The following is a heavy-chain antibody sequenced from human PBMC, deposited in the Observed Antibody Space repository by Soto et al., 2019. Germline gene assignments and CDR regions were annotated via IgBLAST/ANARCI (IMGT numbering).Heavy chain of an antibody. Sequence: WGSLRLSCSVSGFTVVASYIGCVRQAPGEGLEWVSVLYSGGGAYYADSVKGRFTVSRDGSKNILFLQMDSLRVEDTAVYYCARLPTPSATFDYWGQGTLVTVSS. CDR1: GFTVVASY. CDR3: ARLPTPSATFDY. D-gene: IGHD2-15*01. J-gene: IGHJ4*02. V-gene: IGHV3-53*01. CDR2: LYSGGGA.